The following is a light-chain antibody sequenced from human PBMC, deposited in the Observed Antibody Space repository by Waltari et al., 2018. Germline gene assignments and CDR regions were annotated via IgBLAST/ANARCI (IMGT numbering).Light chain of an antibody. Sequence: SYVLTQPPSVSVGPGQTALIPCGGNNIGSTSVHWYRQRPGQAPMLVVYDDGDRPSGIPERFSGSNSGDTATLTISRVEAGDEADYYCQVWDRSRDQWVFGGGTKLTVL. J-gene: IGLJ3*02. CDR3: QVWDRSRDQWV. CDR1: NIGSTS. V-gene: IGLV3-21*02. CDR2: DDG.